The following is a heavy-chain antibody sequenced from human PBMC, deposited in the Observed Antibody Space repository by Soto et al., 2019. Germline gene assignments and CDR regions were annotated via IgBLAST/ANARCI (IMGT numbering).Heavy chain of an antibody. D-gene: IGHD3-10*01. CDR2: IYYSGST. V-gene: IGHV4-59*01. Sequence: QVQLQESGPGLVKPSETLSLTCTVSGGSISSYYWSWIRQPPGKGLEWIGYIYYSGSTNYNPSLKSRVTISVDTSKNQFSLKLSSVIAADTAVYYCARDRWGEDGSGSYSLDYWGQGTLVTVSS. J-gene: IGHJ4*02. CDR1: GGSISSYY. CDR3: ARDRWGEDGSGSYSLDY.